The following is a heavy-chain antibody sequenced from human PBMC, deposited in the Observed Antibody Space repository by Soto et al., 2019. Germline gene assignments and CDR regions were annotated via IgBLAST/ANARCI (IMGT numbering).Heavy chain of an antibody. CDR1: GGSISSGGYY. CDR3: ARTFGGIIVYFDY. Sequence: QVQLQESGPGLVKPSQTLSLTCTVSGGSISSGGYYWSWIRQHPGKGLEWIGYIYYSGSTYYNPSIKSRATISVDTSKNLFSLKLSSVTAADTAVYYCARTFGGIIVYFDYWGQGTLVTVSS. J-gene: IGHJ4*02. CDR2: IYYSGST. V-gene: IGHV4-31*03. D-gene: IGHD3-16*02.